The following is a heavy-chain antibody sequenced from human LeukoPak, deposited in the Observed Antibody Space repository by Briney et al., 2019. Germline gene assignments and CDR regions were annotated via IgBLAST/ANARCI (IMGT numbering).Heavy chain of an antibody. V-gene: IGHV3-9*01. D-gene: IGHD3-10*01. CDR3: AKDRGSNYYYGMDV. CDR1: GFTFDDYA. Sequence: GGSLRLSCAASGFTFDDYAMHWVRHGPGKGLEWVSGISWNSGSIGYADSVKGRFTISRDNAKNSLYLQMNSLRAEDTAFYYCAKDRGSNYYYGMDVWGQGTTVTVSS. J-gene: IGHJ6*02. CDR2: ISWNSGSI.